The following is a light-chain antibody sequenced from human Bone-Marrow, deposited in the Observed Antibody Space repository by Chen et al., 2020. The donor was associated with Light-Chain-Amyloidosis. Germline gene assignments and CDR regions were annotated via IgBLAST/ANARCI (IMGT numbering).Light chain of an antibody. Sequence: EIVLTQSPATLSLSTVERAAPSCRASQRISTFLAWYQHKPGQAPRLLIYDASIRATGIPARFSGSGSGTDFTLTINSLEPEDFAVYYCQERTNWPLYTFGQGTKLEI. CDR3: QERTNWPLYT. CDR2: DAS. J-gene: IGKJ2*01. CDR1: QRISTF. V-gene: IGKV3-11*01.